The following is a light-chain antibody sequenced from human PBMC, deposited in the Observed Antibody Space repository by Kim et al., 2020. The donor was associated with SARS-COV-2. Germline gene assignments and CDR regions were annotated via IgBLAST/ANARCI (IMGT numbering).Light chain of an antibody. V-gene: IGKV3-20*01. CDR3: QQYGSSPIT. J-gene: IGKJ5*01. CDR2: DAS. Sequence: EIVLTQSPGTLSLSPGERATLSCRASQSVSSNYLAWYQQKPGQAPRLLIYDASSRATGIPDRFSGSGSGTDFTLTISRLEPEDFAVYNCQQYGSSPITFGQGTRLEIK. CDR1: QSVSSNY.